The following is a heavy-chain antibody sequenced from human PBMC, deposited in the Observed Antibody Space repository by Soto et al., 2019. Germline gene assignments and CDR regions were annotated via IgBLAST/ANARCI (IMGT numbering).Heavy chain of an antibody. J-gene: IGHJ6*02. CDR1: RYTFISYD. Sequence: GASVRVSCKASRYTFISYDINWVRQAPGQGLEWMGWMNPSSANTGYAQKFQGRISMTRNTPMNTAYMELNSLTSEDTAVYYCTRGQEVWWNAGPLGLHGLDVWGQGTTVTVSS. CDR3: TRGQEVWWNAGPLGLHGLDV. V-gene: IGHV1-8*01. CDR2: MNPSSANT. D-gene: IGHD3-16*01.